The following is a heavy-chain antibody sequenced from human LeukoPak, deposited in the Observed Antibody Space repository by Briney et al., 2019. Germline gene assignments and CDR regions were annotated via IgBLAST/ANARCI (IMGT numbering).Heavy chain of an antibody. CDR2: INPSGGST. J-gene: IGHJ3*02. Sequence: ASVKVSCKASGYTFTSYYMHWVRQAPGQGLEWMGIINPSGGSTSYAQKFQGRVTMTRDTSTSTVYMELSSLRSEDTAVYYCTVAGTGSAFDIWGQGTMVTVSS. D-gene: IGHD6-19*01. V-gene: IGHV1-46*01. CDR1: GYTFTSYY. CDR3: TVAGTGSAFDI.